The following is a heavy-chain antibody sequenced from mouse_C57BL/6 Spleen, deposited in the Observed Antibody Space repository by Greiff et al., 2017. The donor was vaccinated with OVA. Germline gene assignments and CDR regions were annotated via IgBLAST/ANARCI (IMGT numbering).Heavy chain of an antibody. V-gene: IGHV5-6*02. CDR3: ARPLYDYDQFDY. D-gene: IGHD2-4*01. CDR1: GFTFSSYG. Sequence: DVMLVESGGDLVKPGGSLKLSCAASGFTFSSYGMSWVRQTPDKRLEWVATISSGGSYTYYPDSVKGRFTISRDNAKNTLYLQMSSLKSEDTAMYYCARPLYDYDQFDYWGQGTTLTVSS. CDR2: ISSGGSYT. J-gene: IGHJ2*01.